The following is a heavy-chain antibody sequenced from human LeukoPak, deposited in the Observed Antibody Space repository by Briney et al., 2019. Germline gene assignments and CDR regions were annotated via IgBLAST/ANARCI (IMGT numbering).Heavy chain of an antibody. CDR1: GYTLTELS. J-gene: IGHJ4*02. CDR2: FDPEDGET. D-gene: IGHD3-3*01. Sequence: GASVKVSCKVSGYTLTELSMHWVRQAPGKGLEWMGGFDPEDGETIYAQKFQGRVTMTEDTSTDTAYMELSSLRFEDTAVYYCATDLEWLKTLDYWGQGTLVTVSS. V-gene: IGHV1-24*01. CDR3: ATDLEWLKTLDY.